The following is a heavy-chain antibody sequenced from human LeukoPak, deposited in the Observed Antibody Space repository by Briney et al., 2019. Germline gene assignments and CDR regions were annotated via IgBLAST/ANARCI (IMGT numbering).Heavy chain of an antibody. D-gene: IGHD6-25*01. Sequence: ASVKVSCKASGYTFTSYAMHWVRQAPGQRLEWMGWFNAGNGNTKYSQKFQGRVTITRDTSASTAYMELSSLRSEDTAVYYCASGYLAATDYYYYGMDVWGKGTTVTVSS. CDR1: GYTFTSYA. CDR2: FNAGNGNT. V-gene: IGHV1-3*01. J-gene: IGHJ6*04. CDR3: ASGYLAATDYYYYGMDV.